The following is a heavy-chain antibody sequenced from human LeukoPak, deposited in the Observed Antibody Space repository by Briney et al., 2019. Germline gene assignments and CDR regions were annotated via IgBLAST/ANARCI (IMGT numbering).Heavy chain of an antibody. D-gene: IGHD5-24*01. V-gene: IGHV3-74*01. Sequence: GGSLRLSCAASGFNFSSNWMHWLRHTPGKGLMWVSRINSGGSGTSYADSVEGRFTISRDNAKNTLYLQMNSLRAEDTAVYYCARGEMATIYWGQGTLVTVSS. J-gene: IGHJ4*02. CDR1: GFNFSSNW. CDR3: ARGEMATIY. CDR2: INSGGSGT.